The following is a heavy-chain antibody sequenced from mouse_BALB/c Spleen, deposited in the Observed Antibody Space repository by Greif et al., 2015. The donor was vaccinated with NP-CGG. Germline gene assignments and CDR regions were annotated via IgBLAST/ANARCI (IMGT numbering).Heavy chain of an antibody. CDR1: GFTFSSYW. J-gene: IGHJ2*01. CDR2: IRLKSDNYAT. CDR3: TANFDY. V-gene: IGHV6-3*01. Sequence: EVKLMESGGGLVQPGGSMKLSCVASGFTFSSYWMSWVRQSPEKGLEWVAEIRLKSDNYATHYAESVKGKFTISRDDSKSRLYLQMNSLRAEDTGIYYCTANFDYWGQGTTLTVSS.